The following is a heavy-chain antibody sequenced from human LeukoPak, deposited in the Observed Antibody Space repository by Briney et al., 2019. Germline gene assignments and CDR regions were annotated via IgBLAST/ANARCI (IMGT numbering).Heavy chain of an antibody. J-gene: IGHJ4*02. V-gene: IGHV3-74*01. Sequence: PGGSLRLSCAASEFTFSNYWMHWVRQVPGKGLVWVSHLNPGGTDTYYADSVKGRFTVSRDNARNTLYLQMTNLRAEDTAVYHCVGSHGASYWGQGTLVTVSS. D-gene: IGHD3-10*01. CDR1: EFTFSNYW. CDR2: LNPGGTDT. CDR3: VGSHGASY.